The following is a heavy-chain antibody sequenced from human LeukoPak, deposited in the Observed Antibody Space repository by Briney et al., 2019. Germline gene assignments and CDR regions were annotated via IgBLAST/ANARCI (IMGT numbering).Heavy chain of an antibody. CDR3: ARDSRSPYYYYGMDV. V-gene: IGHV3-53*01. J-gene: IGHJ6*02. D-gene: IGHD1-14*01. Sequence: GGSLRLSCAASGFTVSSNYMSWVRQAPGKGLEWVSVIYSGGSTYYADSVKGRFTISRDNSKNTLYLQMNSLRAEDTAVYYCARDSRSPYYYYGMDVWGQGTTVTVSS. CDR2: IYSGGST. CDR1: GFTVSSNY.